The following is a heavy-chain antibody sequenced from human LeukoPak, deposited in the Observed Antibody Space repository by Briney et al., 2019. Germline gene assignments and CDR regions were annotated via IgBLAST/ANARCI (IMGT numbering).Heavy chain of an antibody. CDR3: AKGVVDYYDSSGYYPSDL. J-gene: IGHJ5*02. Sequence: GGSLRLYCAGSGFTFNSYAMTWVRQAPFNGLKWVSGISGSGGTTYYADSVKGRFTISRDNSNNTLYLQMNSMRVEDTAVYFCAKGVVDYYDSSGYYPSDLWGQGTLVTVSS. V-gene: IGHV3-23*01. CDR2: ISGSGGTT. D-gene: IGHD3-22*01. CDR1: GFTFNSYA.